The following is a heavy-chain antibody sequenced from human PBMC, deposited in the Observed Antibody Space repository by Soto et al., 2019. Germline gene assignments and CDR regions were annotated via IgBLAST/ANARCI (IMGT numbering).Heavy chain of an antibody. D-gene: IGHD6-19*01. CDR2: IYPGDSDT. Sequence: GESLKISCKGSGYRFTNYWIGWVRQMPGKGLEWMGIIYPGDSDTRYSPSFQGQVTISADKSINTAYLQWCSLRASDTAMYYCARLEDLYTSGWPEGFDYWGQGTLVTVSS. CDR1: GYRFTNYW. J-gene: IGHJ4*02. V-gene: IGHV5-51*01. CDR3: ARLEDLYTSGWPEGFDY.